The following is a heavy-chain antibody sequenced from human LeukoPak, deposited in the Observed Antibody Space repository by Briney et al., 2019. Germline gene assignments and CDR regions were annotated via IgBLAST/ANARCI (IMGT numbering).Heavy chain of an antibody. CDR2: ISYDGSNK. J-gene: IGHJ3*02. Sequence: PGRSLRLAWAAAGFTFSSYAMHCVRQAPGKGLEWVAVISYDGSNKYYADSVKGRFTISRDNSKNTLYLQMSSLRAEDTAVYYCARSGTTGTWRAFDIWGQGTMVTVSS. CDR3: ARSGTTGTWRAFDI. D-gene: IGHD1-1*01. CDR1: GFTFSSYA. V-gene: IGHV3-30*15.